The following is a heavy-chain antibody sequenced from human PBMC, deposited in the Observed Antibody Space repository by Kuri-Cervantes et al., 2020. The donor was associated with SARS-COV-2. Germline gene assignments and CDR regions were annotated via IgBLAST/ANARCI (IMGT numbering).Heavy chain of an antibody. V-gene: IGHV3-21*01. J-gene: IGHJ4*02. CDR3: ARATVGATRENHEFDY. D-gene: IGHD1-26*01. CDR1: GFTFSSYS. CDR2: ISSSSSYI. Sequence: GGSLRLSCVASGFTFSSYSMNWVRQAPGKGLELVSSISSSSSYIDYADSVKGRFTISRDNAKNSLYLQMNSPRAEDTAVYYFARATVGATRENHEFDYWGQGTLVTVSS.